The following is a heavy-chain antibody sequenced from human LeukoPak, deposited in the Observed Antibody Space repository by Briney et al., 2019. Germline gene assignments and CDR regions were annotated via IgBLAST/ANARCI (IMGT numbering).Heavy chain of an antibody. J-gene: IGHJ4*02. Sequence: GGSLRLSCAASGASGFTFSNHWMSWVRQAPGKGLEWVANIKQDGSEMYYVDSVKGRFTISRDNAENSLYLQMDSLRADDTAVYYCGRTGDLSDYWGQGTLVTVSS. V-gene: IGHV3-7*01. CDR3: GRTGDLSDY. D-gene: IGHD7-27*01. CDR1: GFTFSNHW. CDR2: IKQDGSEM.